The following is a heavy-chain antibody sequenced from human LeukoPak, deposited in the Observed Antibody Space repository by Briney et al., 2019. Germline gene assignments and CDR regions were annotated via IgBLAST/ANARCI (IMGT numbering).Heavy chain of an antibody. J-gene: IGHJ5*02. D-gene: IGHD5-12*01. CDR1: GYSFTNYW. CDR2: IDPSDSYT. Sequence: GASLQISCKGSGYSFTNYWISWVRQVPGKGLEWMGTIDPSDSYTNYSPSFQGHVTISADKSISTAYLQWSSLKASDTAMYYCARGGKSAYGWFDRWGQGALVTVSS. V-gene: IGHV5-10-1*01. CDR3: ARGGKSAYGWFDR.